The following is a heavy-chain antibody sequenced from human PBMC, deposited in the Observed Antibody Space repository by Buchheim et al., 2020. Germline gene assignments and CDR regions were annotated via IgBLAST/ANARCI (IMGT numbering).Heavy chain of an antibody. J-gene: IGHJ4*02. D-gene: IGHD1-26*01. V-gene: IGHV3-30*18. CDR3: ANKVGPAFLFDY. Sequence: QVQLVESGGGVVQPGRSLRLSCVASGFTFSNYGMHWVRQAPGKGLEWVAVISSDGNNKYYADAVKGRFTISRDNSKNTLYLQMHSLRTEDTAVYYCANKVGPAFLFDYWGQGTL. CDR1: GFTFSNYG. CDR2: ISSDGNNK.